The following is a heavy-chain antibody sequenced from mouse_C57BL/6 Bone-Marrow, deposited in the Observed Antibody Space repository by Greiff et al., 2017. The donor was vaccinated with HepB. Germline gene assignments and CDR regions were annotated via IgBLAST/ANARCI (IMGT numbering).Heavy chain of an antibody. CDR2: IWSGGST. CDR1: GFSLTSYG. CDR3: ARDSVDSLYNAFDY. J-gene: IGHJ4*01. Sequence: VKLVESGPGLVQPSQSLSITCTVSGFSLTSYGVHWVRQSPGKGLEWLVVIWSGGSTDYNAAFISRLSISKDNSKSQVFFKMNSLKADDTAIDYCARDSVDSLYNAFDYGGRGTSVTVSA. D-gene: IGHD6-2*01. V-gene: IGHV2-2*01.